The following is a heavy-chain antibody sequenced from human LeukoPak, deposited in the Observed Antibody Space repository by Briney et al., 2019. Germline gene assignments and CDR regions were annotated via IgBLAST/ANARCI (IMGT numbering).Heavy chain of an antibody. CDR3: ARPGVWFGELLFDY. CDR1: GFTFSSYS. CDR2: ISSSSSTI. J-gene: IGHJ4*02. D-gene: IGHD3-10*01. V-gene: IGHV3-48*04. Sequence: GGSLRLSCAASGFTFSSYSMNWVRQAPGKGLEWVSYISSSSSTIYYADSVKGRFTNSRDNAKNSLYLQMNSLRAEDTAVYYCARPGVWFGELLFDYWGQGTLVTVSS.